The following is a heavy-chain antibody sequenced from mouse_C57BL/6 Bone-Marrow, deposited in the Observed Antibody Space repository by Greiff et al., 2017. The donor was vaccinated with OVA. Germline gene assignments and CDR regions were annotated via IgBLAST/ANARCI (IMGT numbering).Heavy chain of an antibody. J-gene: IGHJ3*01. Sequence: EVQLQESGEGLVKPGGSLKLSCAASGFTFSSYAMSWVRQTPEKRLEWVAYISSGGDYIYYADTVKGRFTISRDNARNTLYLQMSSLKSEDTAMYYCTREGDGYRFAYWGQGTLVTVSA. D-gene: IGHD2-3*01. CDR2: ISSGGDYI. CDR1: GFTFSSYA. CDR3: TREGDGYRFAY. V-gene: IGHV5-9-1*02.